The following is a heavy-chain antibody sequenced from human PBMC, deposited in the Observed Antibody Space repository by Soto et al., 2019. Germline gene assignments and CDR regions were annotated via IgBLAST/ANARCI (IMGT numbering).Heavy chain of an antibody. CDR1: GFTFSSYA. CDR2: ISGSGGST. CDR3: AKGRYCSSTSCYATDWPYNWFDP. J-gene: IGHJ5*02. D-gene: IGHD2-2*01. V-gene: IGHV3-23*01. Sequence: GGSLRLSCAASGFTFSSYAMSWVRQAPGKGLEWVSAISGSGGSTYYADSVKGRFTISRDNSKNTLYLQMNSLRAEDTAVYYCAKGRYCSSTSCYATDWPYNWFDPWGQGTLVTVSS.